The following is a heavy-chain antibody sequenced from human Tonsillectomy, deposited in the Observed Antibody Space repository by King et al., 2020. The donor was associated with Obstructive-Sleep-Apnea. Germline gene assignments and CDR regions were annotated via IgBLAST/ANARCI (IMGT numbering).Heavy chain of an antibody. CDR1: GGSITSYY. CDR3: ATSAPGS. CDR2: IYYSGST. D-gene: IGHD3-10*01. Sequence: VQLQESGPGLVKPSETLSLTCNVSGGSITSYYWSWIRPPPGKRLEWIGHIYYSGSTDYNPSLKSRVTISVDTSKNQISLKVKSVTAADTAVYYCATSAPGSWGQGTLVTVSS. J-gene: IGHJ4*02. V-gene: IGHV4-59*08.